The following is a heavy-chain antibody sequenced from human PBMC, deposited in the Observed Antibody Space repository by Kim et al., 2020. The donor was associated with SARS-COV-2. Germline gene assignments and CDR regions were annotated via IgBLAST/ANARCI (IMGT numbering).Heavy chain of an antibody. CDR1: GINFRTYA. J-gene: IGHJ6*02. CDR3: AKDIGGGNYYYYGLDV. D-gene: IGHD2-15*01. Sequence: GASLRLSCAASGINFRTYAMHWVRQAPGKGLEWVSVIFSGGSSTYYADSVKGRFTISRATSKTTLYLQMNSLRAEDTAVYYCAKDIGGGNYYYYGLDVWGQGTTVTVSS. V-gene: IGHV3-23*03. CDR2: IFSGGSST.